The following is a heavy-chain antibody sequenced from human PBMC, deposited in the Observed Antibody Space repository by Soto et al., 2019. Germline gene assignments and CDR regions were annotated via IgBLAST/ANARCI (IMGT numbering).Heavy chain of an antibody. Sequence: QVQLVQSGAEVKKPGSSVKVSCKASGGTFSSYTISWVRQAPGQGLEWMGRIIPILGIANYAQKFQGRVTITADKSTSTAYMELSSLRSEDTAVYYCASIAAAGPAEYFQHWGQGTLVTVSS. CDR2: IIPILGIA. D-gene: IGHD6-13*01. J-gene: IGHJ1*01. CDR3: ASIAAAGPAEYFQH. V-gene: IGHV1-69*02. CDR1: GGTFSSYT.